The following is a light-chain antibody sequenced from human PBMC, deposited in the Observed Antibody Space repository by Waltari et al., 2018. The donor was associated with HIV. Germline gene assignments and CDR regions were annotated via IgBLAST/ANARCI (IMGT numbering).Light chain of an antibody. CDR2: EVT. Sequence: SGSPGQSVTISCPGTSSDVGGYNYVSWYQQHPGNAPKLIIYEVTERPSGVPDRFSGSKSGNTASLTVSGLQAEDEADYYCSSYAGSNKLVFGGGTKLTVV. CDR1: SSDVGGYNY. CDR3: SSYAGSNKLV. V-gene: IGLV2-8*01. J-gene: IGLJ2*01.